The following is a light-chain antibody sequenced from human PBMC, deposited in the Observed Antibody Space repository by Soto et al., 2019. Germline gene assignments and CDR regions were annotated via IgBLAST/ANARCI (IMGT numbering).Light chain of an antibody. J-gene: IGKJ3*01. CDR3: QHYNNLPFT. CDR1: QDISNY. Sequence: DIQMTQSPSSLSASVGDRVTITCQASQDISNYLNWYQQKPGKAPKLLIYDASNLETGAPSRFSGSGSGTDFTFTISRLPPEDIAAYYFQHYNNLPFTFGPGTNVDIK. CDR2: DAS. V-gene: IGKV1-33*01.